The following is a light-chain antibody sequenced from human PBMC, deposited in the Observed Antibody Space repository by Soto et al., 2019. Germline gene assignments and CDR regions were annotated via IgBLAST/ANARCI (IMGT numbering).Light chain of an antibody. CDR2: EDN. CDR1: SGNIASKS. J-gene: IGLJ7*01. CDR3: QSYDSSNHAV. Sequence: NFMLTQPHSVSESPGKTVTISCTGSSGNIASKSVHWYQQRPGSAPTTVIYEDNHRPSGVPDRFSGSIDSSTNSASLTISGLETEDEADYYWQSYDSSNHAVFGGGTQLTVL. V-gene: IGLV6-57*02.